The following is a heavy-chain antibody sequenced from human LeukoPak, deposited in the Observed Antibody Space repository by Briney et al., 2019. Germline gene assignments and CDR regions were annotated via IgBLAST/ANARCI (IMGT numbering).Heavy chain of an antibody. D-gene: IGHD3-22*01. CDR1: GFTFSDHY. Sequence: GGSLRLSCAASGFTFSDHYMTWIRQAPGKRLEWVSYISGSSSDTNYADFVKGRFTISRDNAKNSLYLQMNSLRAEDTAVYYCARVNPISSGFYAYWGQGTPVTVSS. CDR3: ARVNPISSGFYAY. V-gene: IGHV3-11*06. CDR2: ISGSSSDT. J-gene: IGHJ4*02.